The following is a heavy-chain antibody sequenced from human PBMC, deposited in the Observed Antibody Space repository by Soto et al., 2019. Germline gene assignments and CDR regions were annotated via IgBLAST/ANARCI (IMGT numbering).Heavy chain of an antibody. D-gene: IGHD7-27*01. Sequence: ASVKVSCKASGYTFTSFGISWVRQAPGQGLEWMGWISAYNGNTNYAQKLQGRVTMTTDTSTSTAYMELRSLRSDDTAVYYCASDKIDGDSLYHDAIDIWGQGTMVTVSS. J-gene: IGHJ3*02. CDR3: ASDKIDGDSLYHDAIDI. V-gene: IGHV1-18*01. CDR1: GYTFTSFG. CDR2: ISAYNGNT.